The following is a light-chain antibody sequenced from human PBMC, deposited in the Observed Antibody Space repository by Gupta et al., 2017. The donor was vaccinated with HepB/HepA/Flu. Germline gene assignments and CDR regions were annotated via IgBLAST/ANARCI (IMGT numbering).Light chain of an antibody. V-gene: IGKV1-12*01. CDR1: QGIRTW. Sequence: DIQMTQSPSSVSASVGDKVTITCRASQGIRTWLAWYQQKPGKAPKLLIYAASTLQSGVPSRFRGSGSGTDFTLSIVSLQPEDSAIYYCQQSDTFPRTFGGGTKVEIK. J-gene: IGKJ4*01. CDR2: AAS. CDR3: QQSDTFPRT.